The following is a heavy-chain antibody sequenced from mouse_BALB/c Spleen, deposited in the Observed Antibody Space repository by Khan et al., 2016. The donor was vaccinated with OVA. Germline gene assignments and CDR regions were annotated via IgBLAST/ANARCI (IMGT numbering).Heavy chain of an antibody. CDR3: AKCTPDYYSMDY. J-gene: IGHJ4*01. V-gene: IGHV2-3*01. D-gene: IGHD2-14*01. CDR1: GFSLTSYG. CDR2: IWGDGST. Sequence: QVQLQQSGPGLVAPSQSLSITCTVSGFSLTSYGVNWVRQPPGEGLEWLGVIWGDGSTNYHSTLKSRLIISKDSSKRHVFLTLNSLQTDDTATYYCAKCTPDYYSMDYWGQGTSVTVST.